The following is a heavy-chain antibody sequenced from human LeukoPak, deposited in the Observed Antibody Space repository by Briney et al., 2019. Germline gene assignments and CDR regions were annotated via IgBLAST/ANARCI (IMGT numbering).Heavy chain of an antibody. Sequence: GGSLRLSCAASGFTFSSYAMHWVRQAPGKGLEWVAVISYDGSNKYYADSVKGRFTISRDNSKNTLYLQMNSLRAEDTAVYYCARDPTYDSSGYYGFFDYWGQGTLVTVSS. CDR2: ISYDGSNK. J-gene: IGHJ4*02. CDR1: GFTFSSYA. V-gene: IGHV3-30-3*01. D-gene: IGHD3-22*01. CDR3: ARDPTYDSSGYYGFFDY.